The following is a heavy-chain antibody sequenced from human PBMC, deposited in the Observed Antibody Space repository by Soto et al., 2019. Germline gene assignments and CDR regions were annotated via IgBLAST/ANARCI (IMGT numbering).Heavy chain of an antibody. CDR3: ARDLAAGDF. V-gene: IGHV1-46*01. Sequence: ASVEVSCKASGYTFINYYIHWVRQAPGQGLEWMAIINPMGGSTNYAQEFQGRVTLTSDTSTSTVYMELSSLRFEDTALFYCARDLAAGDFWGQGSLVIVSS. J-gene: IGHJ4*02. CDR2: INPMGGST. CDR1: GYTFINYY. D-gene: IGHD6-13*01.